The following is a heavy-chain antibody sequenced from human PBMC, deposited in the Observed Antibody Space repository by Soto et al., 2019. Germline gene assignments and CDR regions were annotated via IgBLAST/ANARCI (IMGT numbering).Heavy chain of an antibody. J-gene: IGHJ6*02. Sequence: SETLSLTSTVSGGSVSRGSYYWSWIRQPPGKGLERIGYIYYSGSTNYNPSLKSRVTISVDTSKNEFSLKLSSVTAADAAVYYCAGTLTLVPAVLSVYHYYGIDVCVQGTMGTVSS. CDR3: AGTLTLVPAVLSVYHYYGIDV. CDR1: GGSVSRGSYY. V-gene: IGHV4-61*01. D-gene: IGHD2-2*01. CDR2: IYYSGST.